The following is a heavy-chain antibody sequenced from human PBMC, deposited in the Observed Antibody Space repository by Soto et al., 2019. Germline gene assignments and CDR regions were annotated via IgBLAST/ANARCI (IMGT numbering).Heavy chain of an antibody. V-gene: IGHV3-11*06. CDR3: AREGISASGWAPDY. CDR2: ISSSSSYT. Sequence: PGGSLRLSCAASGFTFSDYYMSWIRQAPGKGLEWVSYISSSSSYTNYADSVKGRFTISRDNSKNTLYLQMNSLSAEDTALYYCAREGISASGWAPDYWGRGTLVTVSS. CDR1: GFTFSDYY. D-gene: IGHD6-19*01. J-gene: IGHJ4*02.